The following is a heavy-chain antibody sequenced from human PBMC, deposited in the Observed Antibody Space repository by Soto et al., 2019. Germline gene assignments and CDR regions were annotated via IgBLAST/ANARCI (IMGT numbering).Heavy chain of an antibody. CDR3: ARLYYYGWSNYYGMDV. D-gene: IGHD3-10*01. CDR1: GYTFTGYY. Sequence: EASVKVSCKASGYTFTGYYMHWVRQAPGQGLEWMGWINPNSGGTNYAQKFQGWVTMTRDTSASTAYMELSSLRSEDTAVYYCARLYYYGWSNYYGMDVWGQGTTVTVSS. V-gene: IGHV1-2*04. CDR2: INPNSGGT. J-gene: IGHJ6*02.